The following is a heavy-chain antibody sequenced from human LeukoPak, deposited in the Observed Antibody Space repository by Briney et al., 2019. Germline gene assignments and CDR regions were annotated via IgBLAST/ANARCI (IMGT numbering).Heavy chain of an antibody. CDR1: GFTFSSYW. CDR2: INTDGRTT. Sequence: PGGSLRLSCAASGFTFSSYWMHWVRQAPGKGLVWVSGINTDGRTTIYADSVKGRFTISRDNAKNTLYLQMNSLRAEDTAVYYCNGANANHWGQGTQVTVSS. D-gene: IGHD4/OR15-4a*01. CDR3: NGANANH. V-gene: IGHV3-74*01. J-gene: IGHJ1*01.